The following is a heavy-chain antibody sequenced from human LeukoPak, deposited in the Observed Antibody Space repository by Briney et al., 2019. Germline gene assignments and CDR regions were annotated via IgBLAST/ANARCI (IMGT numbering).Heavy chain of an antibody. Sequence: GGSLRLSCAASGFTFNNYAMNWVRQAPGKGLEWVSGLSTSGAGTYYADSVKGRFTISRDNPKKTLYLHMNSLRAEDTALYYXXXXXXXXRGXSYRPDWYFDLWGRGTLVTVSS. CDR2: LSTSGAGT. J-gene: IGHJ2*01. V-gene: IGHV3-23*01. CDR1: GFTFNNYA. CDR3: XXXXXXXRGXSYRPDWYFDL. D-gene: IGHD5-18*01.